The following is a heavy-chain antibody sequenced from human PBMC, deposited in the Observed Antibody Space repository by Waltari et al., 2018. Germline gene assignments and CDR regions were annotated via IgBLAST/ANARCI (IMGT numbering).Heavy chain of an antibody. D-gene: IGHD3-10*01. CDR3: ARRGDL. CDR2: ISASGSAA. V-gene: IGHV3-48*03. CDR1: GLAFSSFE. Sequence: EAQLVESGGGLVQPGGSLRLPCAASGLAFSSFEMNWVRQAPGKGLEWISYISASGSAAFYADSVEGRFTTSRDNAKTSLFLQMNSLRVDDTAVYYCARRGDLWGQGTLVTVSS. J-gene: IGHJ5*02.